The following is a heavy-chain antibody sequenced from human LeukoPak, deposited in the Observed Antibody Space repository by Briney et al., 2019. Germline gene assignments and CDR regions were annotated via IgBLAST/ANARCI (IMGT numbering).Heavy chain of an antibody. J-gene: IGHJ4*02. CDR1: GFTFSSYS. D-gene: IGHD3-16*01. Sequence: GGSLRLSCAASGFTFSSYSMNWVRQAPGKGLEWVSSISSSSSYIYYADSVKGRFTISRDNSKNTLYLQMNSLRAEDTAVYYCAKIYPFGARVDYWGQGTLVTVSS. CDR2: ISSSSSYI. CDR3: AKIYPFGARVDY. V-gene: IGHV3-21*04.